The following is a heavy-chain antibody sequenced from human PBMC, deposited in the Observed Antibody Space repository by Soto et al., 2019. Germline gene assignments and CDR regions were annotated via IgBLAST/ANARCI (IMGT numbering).Heavy chain of an antibody. CDR2: ISAYNGNT. Sequence: QVQLVQSGAEVKKPGASVKVSCKASGYTFTSYGISWVRQAPGQGLAWMGWISAYNGNTNYAQKLQGRVTMTTDTATSTAYMELRSLRSDDTAVYYCASSLLVVYGLEGESDWGQGTLVTVSS. CDR3: ASSLLVVYGLEGESD. D-gene: IGHD2-8*02. CDR1: GYTFTSYG. V-gene: IGHV1-18*01. J-gene: IGHJ4*02.